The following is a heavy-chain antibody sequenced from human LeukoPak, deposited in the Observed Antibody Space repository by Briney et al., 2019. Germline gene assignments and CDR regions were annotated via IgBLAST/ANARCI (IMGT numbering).Heavy chain of an antibody. D-gene: IGHD2-21*01. CDR3: ARPCGGDCSFLDI. CDR1: RFSFSDWY. V-gene: IGHV3-11*01. CDR2: IGTSSSNT. J-gene: IGHJ3*02. Sequence: GGSLRLSCAASRFSFSDWYLNWLRQAPGKGLEFVLCIGTSSSNTHYADSLRGRFTISRDNTKNSVHLQLKNVRAEDTAVYYCARPCGGDCSFLDIWGQGTMVTVSS.